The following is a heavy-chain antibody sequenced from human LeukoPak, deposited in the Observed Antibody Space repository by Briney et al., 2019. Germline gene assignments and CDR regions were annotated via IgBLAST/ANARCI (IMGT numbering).Heavy chain of an antibody. D-gene: IGHD6-13*01. V-gene: IGHV3-7*01. CDR2: IKQDGSEK. Sequence: GGSLRLSCAASGFTFSSYWMSWVRQAPGKGLEWVANIKQDGSEKYYVDSVKGRFTISRDNAKNSLYLQMNSLRAEDTAVYYCARDQELAAAGYFDYWGQGTLVTVSS. CDR1: GFTFSSYW. CDR3: ARDQELAAAGYFDY. J-gene: IGHJ4*02.